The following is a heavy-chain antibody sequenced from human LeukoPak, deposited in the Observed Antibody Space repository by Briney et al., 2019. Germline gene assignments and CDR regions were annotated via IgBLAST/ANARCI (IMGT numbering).Heavy chain of an antibody. CDR1: GGSIRSSDNY. D-gene: IGHD3-22*01. CDR2: MYYSGSP. CDR3: ARVDYYDSSVGH. Sequence: SETLSLTCTVSGGSIRSSDNYWGWIRQPPGKGLEWIGSMYYSGSPHYNPSLKSRVTITVDTSKNQFSLKLSSVTATDTAVYYCARVDYYDSSVGHWGQGALVTVSS. J-gene: IGHJ4*02. V-gene: IGHV4-39*01.